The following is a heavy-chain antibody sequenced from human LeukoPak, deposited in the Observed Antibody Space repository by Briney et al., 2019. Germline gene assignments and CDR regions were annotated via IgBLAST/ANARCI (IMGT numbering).Heavy chain of an antibody. V-gene: IGHV3-74*01. D-gene: IGHD3-16*01. Sequence: SGGSLRLSCAASGFTFSTYRMHWVRHAPGKGLVWVSHINSDGSTATYTDSVKGRFTTSRDNAKNTLYLQRNSLRADDTAVYYCVTTGGDTVWGQRTMVTVSS. CDR2: INSDGSTA. CDR3: VTTGGDTV. CDR1: GFTFSTYR. J-gene: IGHJ3*01.